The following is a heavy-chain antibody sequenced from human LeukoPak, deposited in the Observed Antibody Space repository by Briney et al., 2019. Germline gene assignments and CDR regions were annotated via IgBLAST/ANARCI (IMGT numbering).Heavy chain of an antibody. CDR3: ARDRIQLWSLDY. CDR1: GFTFSSYA. D-gene: IGHD5-18*01. Sequence: GGSLRLSCAASGFTFSSYAMHWVRQAPGKGLEWVAVISYDGSNKYYADSVKGRFTISRDNSKNTLYLQMNRLRAEDTAVYYCARDRIQLWSLDYWGQGTLVTVSS. J-gene: IGHJ4*02. CDR2: ISYDGSNK. V-gene: IGHV3-30-3*01.